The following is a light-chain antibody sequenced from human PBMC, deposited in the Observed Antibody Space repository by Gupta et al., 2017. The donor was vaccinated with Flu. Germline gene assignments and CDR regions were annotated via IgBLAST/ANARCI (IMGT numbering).Light chain of an antibody. Sequence: DTQMTQSPSSLSASVGDRVTITCRASQSIDKYLNWYQQKPGKAPKLLIYFASSLQSGVPSRFTGSGSGTDFTLTISSLQPEDFATYYCQQSYTTPRTFAQGTKVEVK. V-gene: IGKV1-39*01. CDR3: QQSYTTPRT. J-gene: IGKJ1*01. CDR1: QSIDKY. CDR2: FAS.